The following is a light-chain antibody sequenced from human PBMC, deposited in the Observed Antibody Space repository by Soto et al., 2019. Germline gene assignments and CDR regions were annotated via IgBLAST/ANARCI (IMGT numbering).Light chain of an antibody. J-gene: IGKJ1*01. CDR3: QPYNNWWT. CDR1: QSVSGN. Sequence: EIVMTQSPATLSVSPGERATLSCRASQSVSGNLAWYQQKPGQAPRLLIYGASTRAAGIPARFSGSGSGTEFTLTISSLQSEDFAVYYCQPYNNWWTFGQGTKLEIK. V-gene: IGKV3-15*01. CDR2: GAS.